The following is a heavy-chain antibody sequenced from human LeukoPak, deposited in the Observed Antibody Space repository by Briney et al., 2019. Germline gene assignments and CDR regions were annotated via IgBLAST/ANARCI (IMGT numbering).Heavy chain of an antibody. Sequence: SETLSLTCTVSGDSINSLDLWSWVRQPPGKGLEWIGEMYLSGTTHSNPSVKSRVTISIDKSKNQFFLNLSSVTAADTAVYYCARGLKRSIAARPDELSDYWGQGTLVTVSS. CDR2: MYLSGTT. V-gene: IGHV4-4*02. D-gene: IGHD6-6*01. CDR3: ARGLKRSIAARPDELSDY. CDR1: GDSINSLDL. J-gene: IGHJ4*02.